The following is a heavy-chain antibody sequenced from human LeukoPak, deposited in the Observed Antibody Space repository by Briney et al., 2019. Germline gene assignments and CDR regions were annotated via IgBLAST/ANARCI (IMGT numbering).Heavy chain of an antibody. Sequence: GASVKVSCKASGYTFTSYDVNWVRQATGQGLEWMGWMNPNSGNTGYAQKFQGRVTMTRNTSISTAYMELSSLRSEDTAVYYCAGGYYDSSGYYYSYWGQGTLVTVSS. CDR3: AGGYYDSSGYYYSY. V-gene: IGHV1-8*01. D-gene: IGHD3-22*01. CDR1: GYTFTSYD. J-gene: IGHJ4*02. CDR2: MNPNSGNT.